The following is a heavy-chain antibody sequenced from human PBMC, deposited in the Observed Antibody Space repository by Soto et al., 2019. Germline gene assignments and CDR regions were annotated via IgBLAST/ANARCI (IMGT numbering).Heavy chain of an antibody. J-gene: IGHJ4*02. CDR2: ISAYNGNT. CDR1: GYTFTSYG. D-gene: IGHD3-22*01. Sequence: VASVKVSCKASGYTFTSYGISWVRQAPGQGLEWMGWISAYNGNTNYAQKLQGRVTMTTDTSTSTAYMELRSLRSDDTAVYYCARYGTVVVMAPYFDYWGQGTLVTVSS. V-gene: IGHV1-18*01. CDR3: ARYGTVVVMAPYFDY.